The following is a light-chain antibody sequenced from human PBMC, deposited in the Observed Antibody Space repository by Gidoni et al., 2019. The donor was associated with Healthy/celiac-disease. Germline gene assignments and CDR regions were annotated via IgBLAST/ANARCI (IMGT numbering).Light chain of an antibody. Sequence: EIVMTQSPATLSVSQGARATLSCRASQSVNSNLAWYQQKPGQAPRLLIFGSSTRSTGIPVRFSGGGSGTEFTLTISGLQSEDFAVYYCQQYNNWPYTFGQGTKLEIK. J-gene: IGKJ2*01. CDR2: GSS. CDR3: QQYNNWPYT. CDR1: QSVNSN. V-gene: IGKV3-15*01.